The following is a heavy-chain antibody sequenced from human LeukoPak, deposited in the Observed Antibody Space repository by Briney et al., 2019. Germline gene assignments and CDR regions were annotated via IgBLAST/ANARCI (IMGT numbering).Heavy chain of an antibody. D-gene: IGHD3-9*01. CDR3: ARDYDWAFDF. V-gene: IGHV3-48*02. J-gene: IGHJ4*02. CDR2: INHNGEAI. CDR1: GFPFSSHV. Sequence: GGSLRLSCAASGFPFSSHVLSWVRQAPGKGLEWIAYINHNGEAIYYPDFVKGRFIISRDNAKNSLFLQMNDLRDEDTAVYCCARDYDWAFDFWGQGTRVTVSS.